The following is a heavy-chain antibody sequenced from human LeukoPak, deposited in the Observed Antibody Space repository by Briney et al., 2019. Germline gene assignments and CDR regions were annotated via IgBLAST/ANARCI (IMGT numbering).Heavy chain of an antibody. J-gene: IGHJ4*02. CDR3: ARVSSRWELLPFDY. D-gene: IGHD1-26*01. Sequence: ASVKVSCKGSGYTCTSYGISWVRQAPGQGLEWMGWISAYNGNTNYAQNLQGRVTMTTDTSTSTAYMELRSLRSDDTAVYYCARVSSRWELLPFDYWGQETLVTVSS. CDR2: ISAYNGNT. V-gene: IGHV1-18*01. CDR1: GYTCTSYG.